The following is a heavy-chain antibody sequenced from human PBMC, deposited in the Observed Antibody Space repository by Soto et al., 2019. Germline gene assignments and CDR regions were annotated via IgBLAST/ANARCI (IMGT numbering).Heavy chain of an antibody. D-gene: IGHD5-12*01. Sequence: EVQLSESGGGLVQPGGSLRLSCAASVFTFSTSVMSWVRQAPGKGLQWVSSISGRGDRTNYADSVKGRFTVSRDNSKNTLFLDMNAVTADDTALYYCTSSLVARDAFDEWGQGTMVIVSS. CDR3: TSSLVARDAFDE. J-gene: IGHJ3*01. CDR2: ISGRGDRT. CDR1: VFTFSTSV. V-gene: IGHV3-23*01.